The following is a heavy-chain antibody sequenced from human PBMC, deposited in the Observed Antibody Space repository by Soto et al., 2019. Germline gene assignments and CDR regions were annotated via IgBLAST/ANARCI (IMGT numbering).Heavy chain of an antibody. CDR3: ARESAVAGFDY. J-gene: IGHJ4*02. Sequence: ASVKVSCKASGYTFTGYYMHWVRQAPGQGLEWMGWINPNSGDTNYAQKFQGRVTMTRDTSISTAYMELSRLRSDDTAVYYCARESAVAGFDYWGQGTLVSVS. D-gene: IGHD6-19*01. V-gene: IGHV1-2*02. CDR2: INPNSGDT. CDR1: GYTFTGYY.